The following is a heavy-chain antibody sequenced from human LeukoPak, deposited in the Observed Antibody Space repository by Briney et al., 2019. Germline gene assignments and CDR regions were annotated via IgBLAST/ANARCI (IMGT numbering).Heavy chain of an antibody. CDR1: GGSISSGGYY. Sequence: SQTLSLTCTVSGGSISSGGYYWSWIRQHPGKGLEWIGYIYYSGSTYYNPSLKSRVTISVDTSKNQFSLKLSSVAAADTAVYYCAREVLWFGELMPGFFDYWGQGTLVTVSS. V-gene: IGHV4-31*03. D-gene: IGHD3-10*01. CDR3: AREVLWFGELMPGFFDY. CDR2: IYYSGST. J-gene: IGHJ4*02.